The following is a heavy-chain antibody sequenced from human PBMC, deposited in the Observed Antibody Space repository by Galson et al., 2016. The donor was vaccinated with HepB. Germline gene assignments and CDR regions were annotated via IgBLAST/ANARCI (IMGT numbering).Heavy chain of an antibody. J-gene: IGHJ4*02. CDR1: GFTFSTYT. D-gene: IGHD3-16*01. CDR2: ISSSSADI. Sequence: SLRLSCAASGFTFSTYTMNWVRQAPGKGLEWVAKISSSSADIFYANSVKGRFTISRNNAKNSLYLQMKSLRDEDTAVYFCGRTSYSYDTSDYSEAIYFDYWGQGTLVGVSS. V-gene: IGHV3-48*02. CDR3: GRTSYSYDTSDYSEAIYFDY.